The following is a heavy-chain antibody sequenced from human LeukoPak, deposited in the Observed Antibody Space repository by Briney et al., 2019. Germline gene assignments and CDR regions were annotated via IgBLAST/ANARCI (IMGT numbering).Heavy chain of an antibody. CDR1: GGTFSSYA. D-gene: IGHD3-10*01. CDR2: INPNSGGT. V-gene: IGHV1-2*04. Sequence: ASVKVSCKASGGTFSSYAISWVRQAPGQGLEWMGWINPNSGGTNYAQKFQGWVTMTRDTSISTAYMELSRLRSDDTAVYYCARADYYGSGTYYDYWGQGTLVTVSS. CDR3: ARADYYGSGTYYDY. J-gene: IGHJ4*02.